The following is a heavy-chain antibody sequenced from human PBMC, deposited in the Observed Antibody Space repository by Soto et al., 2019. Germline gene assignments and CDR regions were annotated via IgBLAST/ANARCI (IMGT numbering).Heavy chain of an antibody. CDR3: AREKYYDFWSGYYRAFDI. CDR2: IIPIFGTA. Sequence: QVQLVQSGAEVKKPGSSVKVSCKASGGTFSSYAISWVRQAPGQGLEWMGGIIPIFGTANYAQKFQGRVTITADESTSTAYMELGSLRSEDTAVYYCAREKYYDFWSGYYRAFDIWGQGTMVTVSS. J-gene: IGHJ3*02. CDR1: GGTFSSYA. D-gene: IGHD3-3*01. V-gene: IGHV1-69*01.